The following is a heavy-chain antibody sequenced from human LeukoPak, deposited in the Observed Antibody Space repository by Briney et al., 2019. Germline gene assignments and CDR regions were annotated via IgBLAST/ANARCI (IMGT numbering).Heavy chain of an antibody. V-gene: IGHV3-66*01. Sequence: GGSLRLSCAASGFTVSTNYMSWVRQAPGKGLEWVSVIYSGGNTYYADSAKGRFTISRDNSKNTLHLQMNNLRADDTAVYYCARGLDYDILTGPLEGDYWGQGTLVTVSS. D-gene: IGHD3-9*01. CDR2: IYSGGNT. J-gene: IGHJ4*02. CDR1: GFTVSTNY. CDR3: ARGLDYDILTGPLEGDY.